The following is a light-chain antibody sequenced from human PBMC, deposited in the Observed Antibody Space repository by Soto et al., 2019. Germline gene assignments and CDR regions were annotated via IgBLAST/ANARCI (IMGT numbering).Light chain of an antibody. CDR1: QSVSSN. CDR2: AAS. V-gene: IGKV3-20*01. CDR3: QLYGTSPKP. J-gene: IGKJ1*01. Sequence: ETVFTQSPSTLSVSPGERATLSCRASQSVSSNLAWYQQKPGQAPRLLIYAASTRATGIPDRFSGSGSGTDFTLSISRLEPEDFAVYYCQLYGTSPKPFGQGTKVDIK.